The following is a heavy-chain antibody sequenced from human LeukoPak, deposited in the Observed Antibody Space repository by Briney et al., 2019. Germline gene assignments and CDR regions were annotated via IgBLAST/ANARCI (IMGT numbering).Heavy chain of an antibody. Sequence: SETLSLTCTVSGGSISNTDYYWRWIRQPPGKGLEWIGYIYYNGDTYYNPSLKSRITMSVDTSKNHFSLKLSSVTAADTAVYYCARTGISCSTINCYYFDLWGQGTLVTVSS. CDR3: ARTGISCSTINCYYFDL. CDR1: GGSISNTDYY. V-gene: IGHV4-30-4*01. J-gene: IGHJ4*02. D-gene: IGHD2-15*01. CDR2: IYYNGDT.